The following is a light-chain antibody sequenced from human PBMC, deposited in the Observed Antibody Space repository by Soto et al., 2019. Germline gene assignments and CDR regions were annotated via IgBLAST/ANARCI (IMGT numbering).Light chain of an antibody. CDR2: DVS. CDR1: SSDVGGYNY. V-gene: IGLV2-14*01. CDR3: SSYTSSSTYV. Sequence: QSVLTQPASVSGSPGQSITISCTGTSSDVGGYNYVSWYQQHPGKAPKLMIYDVSNRPSGVSNRFSGSKSGNTASLTISGLQAEYVADYYCSSYTSSSTYVFGTGTKFTVL. J-gene: IGLJ1*01.